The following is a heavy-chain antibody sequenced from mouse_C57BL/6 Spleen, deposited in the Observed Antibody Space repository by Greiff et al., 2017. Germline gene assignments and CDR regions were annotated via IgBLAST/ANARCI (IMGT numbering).Heavy chain of an antibody. V-gene: IGHV2-6*01. CDR3: ASRSSNWGAWFAY. J-gene: IGHJ3*01. CDR2: IWGVGST. Sequence: VQLQESGPGLVAPSQSLSITCTVSGFSLTSYGVDWVRQSPGKGLEWLGVIWGVGSTNYNSALKSRLSISKDNSKSQVFLKMNSLQTDDTAMYYCASRSSNWGAWFAYWGQGTLVTVSA. CDR1: GFSLTSYG. D-gene: IGHD2-5*01.